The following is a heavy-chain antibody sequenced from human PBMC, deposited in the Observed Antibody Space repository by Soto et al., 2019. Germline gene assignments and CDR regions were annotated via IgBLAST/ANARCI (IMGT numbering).Heavy chain of an antibody. Sequence: GGSLRLSCAASGFTFSSYGMHWVRQAPGKGLEWVAVISYDGSNRYYADSVKGRFTISRDNSKNTLYLQMNSLRAEDTAVYYCAKGRRRIQLWTYYYGMDVWGQGTTVTVSS. V-gene: IGHV3-30*18. CDR3: AKGRRRIQLWTYYYGMDV. CDR1: GFTFSSYG. J-gene: IGHJ6*02. CDR2: ISYDGSNR. D-gene: IGHD5-18*01.